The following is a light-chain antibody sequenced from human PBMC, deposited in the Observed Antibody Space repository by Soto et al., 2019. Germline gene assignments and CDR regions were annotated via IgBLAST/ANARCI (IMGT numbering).Light chain of an antibody. CDR2: DAS. CDR3: QQYQIDWT. J-gene: IGKJ1*01. V-gene: IGKV1D-8*03. Sequence: VILMTQSPSLLSASPGDRVTISCRMSQGISSYLAWYQQKPGKAPTPLIYDASSLQSGVPSRFSGSGSGTEFTLTISSLQPDDFATYYCQQYQIDWTFGQGTKVDIK. CDR1: QGISSY.